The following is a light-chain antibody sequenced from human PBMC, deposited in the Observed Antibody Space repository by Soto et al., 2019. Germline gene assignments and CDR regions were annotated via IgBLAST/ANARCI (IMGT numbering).Light chain of an antibody. J-gene: IGLJ3*02. Sequence: QSALTQPASVSGSPGQSITISCTGTSSDVGDYNSVSWFQQHPGKAPKLMIYEVSNRPSGVSNRFSGSKSGSTASLAISGLQAEDEADYYCSSYTSSSTWVFGGGTKVTVL. V-gene: IGLV2-14*01. CDR1: SSDVGDYNS. CDR2: EVS. CDR3: SSYTSSSTWV.